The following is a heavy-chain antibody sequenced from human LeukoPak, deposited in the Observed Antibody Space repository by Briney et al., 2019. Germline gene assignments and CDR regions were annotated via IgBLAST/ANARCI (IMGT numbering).Heavy chain of an antibody. J-gene: IGHJ4*02. CDR3: ARDSSMVRVGLDY. Sequence: SETLSLTCTVSGGSISSGGYYWSWIRQHPGKGLEWIGYIYYSGSTYYNPSLKSRVTISVDTSKNQFSLKLSSVTAADTAVYYCARDSSMVRVGLDYWGQRTLVTISS. D-gene: IGHD3-10*01. CDR2: IYYSGST. V-gene: IGHV4-31*03. CDR1: GGSISSGGYY.